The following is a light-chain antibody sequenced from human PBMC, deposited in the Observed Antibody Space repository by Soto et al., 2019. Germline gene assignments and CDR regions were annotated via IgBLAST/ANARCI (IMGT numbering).Light chain of an antibody. V-gene: IGLV2-11*01. CDR1: SSDVGGYNY. J-gene: IGLJ1*01. CDR3: CSYAGSYTFYV. Sequence: QSVLTQPRSVSGSPGQSVTISCTGTSSDVGGYNYVSWYQQHPGKAPKLMIYDVSKRPSGVPDRFSGSKSGNTASLTISGLQAKDEADYYCCSYAGSYTFYVFGAG. CDR2: DVS.